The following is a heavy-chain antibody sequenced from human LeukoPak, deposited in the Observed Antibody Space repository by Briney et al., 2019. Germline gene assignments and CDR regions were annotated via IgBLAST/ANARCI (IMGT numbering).Heavy chain of an antibody. J-gene: IGHJ4*02. Sequence: GGSLRLSCAASGFTFSDYYMSCIRQAPGKGLEGVSDISSSGSTIYYADSLRGRFTISRDNAKNSLYLQMNTLRAEATAVYFCARDLYGGNSFDYWAQGTLVTVSS. D-gene: IGHD4-23*01. V-gene: IGHV3-11*04. CDR2: ISSSGSTI. CDR1: GFTFSDYY. CDR3: ARDLYGGNSFDY.